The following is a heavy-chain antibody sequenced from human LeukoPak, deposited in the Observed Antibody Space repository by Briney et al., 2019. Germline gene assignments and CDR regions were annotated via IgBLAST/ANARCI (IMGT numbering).Heavy chain of an antibody. Sequence: SETLSLTCTVSGGSISSYYWSWIRQPAGKGLEWIGRIYTSGSTNYNPSLKSRVTMSVDTSKNQFSLKLSSVTAADTAVYYCAREAPGIAVAGLWDYYYYYMDVWGKGTTVTVSS. CDR3: AREAPGIAVAGLWDYYYYYMDV. CDR2: IYTSGST. J-gene: IGHJ6*03. V-gene: IGHV4-4*07. D-gene: IGHD6-19*01. CDR1: GGSISSYY.